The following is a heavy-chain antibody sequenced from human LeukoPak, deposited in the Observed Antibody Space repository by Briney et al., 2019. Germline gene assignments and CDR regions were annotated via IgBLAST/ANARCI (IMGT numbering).Heavy chain of an antibody. Sequence: PSETLSLTCTVSGGSISSISYYWGWIRQPPGKGLEWIGSMYHNGSTYYNPSLKSRVTISVDTSKNQFSLKLTSVTAADTAVYYCATRATANAFDIWGQGTMVTVSS. J-gene: IGHJ3*02. V-gene: IGHV4-39*01. CDR1: GGSISSISYY. CDR3: ATRATANAFDI. D-gene: IGHD5-18*01. CDR2: MYHNGST.